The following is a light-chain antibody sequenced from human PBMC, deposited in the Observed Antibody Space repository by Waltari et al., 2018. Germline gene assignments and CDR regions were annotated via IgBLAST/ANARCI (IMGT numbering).Light chain of an antibody. V-gene: IGKV3-20*01. Sequence: VFTQSPGTLSLSPGGRATLSCRASESVSFDYLAWYQQKPGQAPRLLIYDASTRATGVPDRFSGSGSGTDFTLTISRLEPEDFAVYYCQQYGSLPWTFGQGTKVAIK. J-gene: IGKJ1*01. CDR3: QQYGSLPWT. CDR2: DAS. CDR1: ESVSFDY.